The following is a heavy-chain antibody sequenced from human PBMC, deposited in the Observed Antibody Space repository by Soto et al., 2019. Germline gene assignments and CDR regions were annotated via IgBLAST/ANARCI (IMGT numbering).Heavy chain of an antibody. CDR3: ARDYYDFWSGYWIDYYYYGMDV. Sequence: GGSLRLSCAASGFTLSSYARHWARQAPGQGLEWVAVITYDGSNKYYADSVKGRFTISRDNSKNTLYLQMNSLRAEDTAVYYCARDYYDFWSGYWIDYYYYGMDVWGQGTTVTVAS. CDR1: GFTLSSYA. D-gene: IGHD3-3*01. CDR2: ITYDGSNK. J-gene: IGHJ6*02. V-gene: IGHV3-30-3*01.